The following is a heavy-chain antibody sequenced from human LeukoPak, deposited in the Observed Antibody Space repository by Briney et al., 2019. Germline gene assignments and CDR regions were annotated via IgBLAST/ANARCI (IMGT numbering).Heavy chain of an antibody. CDR1: GGSISSGDYY. CDR2: IYYSGST. D-gene: IGHD4-17*01. Sequence: TLSLTCTVSGGSISSGDYYWSWIRQPPGKGLEWMGYIYYSGSTYNNPSLKSRLIISADTSKNQFSLTLSYVTAADTAVYYCARASGYNVGDYSADYWGQGTLVTVSS. V-gene: IGHV4-30-4*01. J-gene: IGHJ4*02. CDR3: ARASGYNVGDYSADY.